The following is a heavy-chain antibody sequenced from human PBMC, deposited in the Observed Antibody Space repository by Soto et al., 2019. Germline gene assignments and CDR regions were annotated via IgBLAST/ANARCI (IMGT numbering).Heavy chain of an antibody. CDR3: AADSGAYYDFWSGYSDY. CDR2: IVVGSGNT. V-gene: IGHV1-58*01. Sequence: SVKVSCKASGFTFTSSAVQWVRQARGQRLEWIGWIVVGSGNTNYAQKFQERVTITRDMSTSTAYMELSSLRSEDTAVYYCAADSGAYYDFWSGYSDYWGQGTLVTVSS. D-gene: IGHD3-3*01. J-gene: IGHJ4*02. CDR1: GFTFTSSA.